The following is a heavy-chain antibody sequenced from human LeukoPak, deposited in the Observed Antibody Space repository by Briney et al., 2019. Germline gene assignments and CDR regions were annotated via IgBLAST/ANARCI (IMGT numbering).Heavy chain of an antibody. Sequence: SETLFLTCSVSGGSISSSSYYWGWLRQPPGKGLERIGSIFFSGSTYYNPSLKSRVTISVDTSKNQFSLILSSMTAADTAVYYCARKGDGYNSGYFDLWGRGTLVTVSS. CDR1: GGSISSSSYY. CDR2: IFFSGST. D-gene: IGHD5-24*01. J-gene: IGHJ2*01. CDR3: ARKGDGYNSGYFDL. V-gene: IGHV4-39*01.